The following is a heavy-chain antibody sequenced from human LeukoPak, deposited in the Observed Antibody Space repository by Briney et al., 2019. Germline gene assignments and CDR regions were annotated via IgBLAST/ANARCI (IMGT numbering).Heavy chain of an antibody. CDR1: GGSINTANYY. CDR3: ARDRYGDFEDY. J-gene: IGHJ4*02. D-gene: IGHD4-17*01. CDR2: ISYSGTP. V-gene: IGHV4-30-4*08. Sequence: SETLSLTCNVSGGSINTANYYWTWIRQPPGNGLEWIGYISYSGTPYYNPSLNSRVTISLDTSKNQFSLILTSVTAADTAMYYCARDRYGDFEDYWGQGTLVTVSS.